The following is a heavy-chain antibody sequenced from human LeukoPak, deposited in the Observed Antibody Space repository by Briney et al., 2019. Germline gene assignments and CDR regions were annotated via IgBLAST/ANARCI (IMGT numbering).Heavy chain of an antibody. Sequence: ASVKVSCKASGYTFTSHYMNWVRQAPGQGLEWMGIINPSGGSTSYAQKFQGRVTMTRDTSTSTVYMELSSLRSEDTAVYYCASLGGVWAAWGGFDYWGQGTLVIVSS. V-gene: IGHV1-46*01. CDR3: ASLGGVWAAWGGFDY. CDR1: GYTFTSHY. CDR2: INPSGGST. D-gene: IGHD3-16*01. J-gene: IGHJ4*02.